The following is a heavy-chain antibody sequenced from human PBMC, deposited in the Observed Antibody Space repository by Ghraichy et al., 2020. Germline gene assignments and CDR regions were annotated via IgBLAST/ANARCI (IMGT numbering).Heavy chain of an antibody. Sequence: ASVKVSCKASGYTFSNYAMSWVRQAPGQGLEWMGWINTNTGNPTYAQGFTGRFVFSLDTSVSTAYPQISRLKTEDTAVYYCARWITISDDYYMDVWGKGTTVTVSS. V-gene: IGHV7-4-1*02. CDR2: INTNTGNP. D-gene: IGHD3-3*01. CDR1: GYTFSNYA. CDR3: ARWITISDDYYMDV. J-gene: IGHJ6*03.